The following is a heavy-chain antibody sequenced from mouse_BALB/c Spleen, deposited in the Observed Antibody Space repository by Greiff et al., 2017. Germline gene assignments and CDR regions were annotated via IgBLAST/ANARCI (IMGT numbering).Heavy chain of an antibody. D-gene: IGHD2-14*01. Sequence: DVQLQESGPGLVKPSQSLSLTCTVTGYSITSDYAWNWIRQFPGNKLEWMGYISYSGSTSYNPSLKSRISITRDTSKNQFFLQLNSVTTEDTATYYCARSSYYRYDDAMDYWGQGTSVTVSS. CDR3: ARSSYYRYDDAMDY. CDR1: GYSITSDYA. CDR2: ISYSGST. J-gene: IGHJ4*01. V-gene: IGHV3-2*02.